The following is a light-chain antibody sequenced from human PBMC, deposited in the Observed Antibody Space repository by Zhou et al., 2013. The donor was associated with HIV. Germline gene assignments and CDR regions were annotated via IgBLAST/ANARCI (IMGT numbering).Light chain of an antibody. CDR1: RDISKY. J-gene: IGKJ4*01. Sequence: DIQMTQSPSSLSASVGDRVTITCQASRDISKYLNWYQQKPGKAPKLLIYGASNLETGVPSRFSGSGSGTDFTFTISSLQPEDIATYYCQQYDNLLLTFGGGTKVEIK. CDR3: QQYDNLLLT. V-gene: IGKV1-33*01. CDR2: GAS.